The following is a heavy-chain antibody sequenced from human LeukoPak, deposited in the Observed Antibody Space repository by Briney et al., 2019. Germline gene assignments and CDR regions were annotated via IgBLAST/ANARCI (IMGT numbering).Heavy chain of an antibody. V-gene: IGHV3-7*04. Sequence: GGSLRLSCAASGFTLSSYWMSWVRQAPGKGLEWVANIKQDGSEKYYVDSVKGRFTISRDNAKNSLYLQMNSLRAEDTAVYYCARGPTFGGVIVIDYWGQGTLVTVSS. D-gene: IGHD3-16*02. CDR2: IKQDGSEK. J-gene: IGHJ4*02. CDR3: ARGPTFGGVIVIDY. CDR1: GFTLSSYW.